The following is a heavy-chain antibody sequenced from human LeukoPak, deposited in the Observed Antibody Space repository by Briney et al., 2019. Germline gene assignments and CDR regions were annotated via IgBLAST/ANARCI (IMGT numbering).Heavy chain of an antibody. CDR1: GFTFSTYS. D-gene: IGHD3-9*01. CDR2: ISSSSSII. J-gene: IGHJ3*02. Sequence: PGGSLRLSCAASGFTFSTYSLNWVRQAPGKGLEWVSYISSSSSIIYYADSVKGRFTISRDNAKNSLYLQMNSLRVEDTAMYYCATYWRYFDWLLLDTWGLGTMVTVSS. V-gene: IGHV3-48*01. CDR3: ATYWRYFDWLLLDT.